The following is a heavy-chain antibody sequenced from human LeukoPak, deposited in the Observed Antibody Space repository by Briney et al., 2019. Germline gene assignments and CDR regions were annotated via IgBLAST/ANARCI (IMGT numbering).Heavy chain of an antibody. D-gene: IGHD5-18*01. CDR2: IKQDGSEK. J-gene: IGHJ6*03. CDR3: ERCGYSHGYGWGGGYYYYYMDV. Sequence: GGSLRLSCAASGFTFSSHWMNWVRQAPGKGLEWVANIKQDGSEKYYVDSVKGRFTISRDNAKNSLYLQMNSLRAEDTAVYYCERCGYSHGYGWGGGYYYYYMDVWGKGTTVTVSS. V-gene: IGHV3-7*01. CDR1: GFTFSSHW.